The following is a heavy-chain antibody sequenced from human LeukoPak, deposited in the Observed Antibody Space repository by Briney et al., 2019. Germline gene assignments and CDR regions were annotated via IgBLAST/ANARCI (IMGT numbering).Heavy chain of an antibody. J-gene: IGHJ4*02. Sequence: SETLSLTCAVYGGSFSGYYWSWIRQPPGKGLEWIGEINHSGSTNYNPSLKSRVTISVDTSKNQFSLKLSSVTAADTAVYYCARGRDGDYGYYFDHWGQGTLVTVSS. V-gene: IGHV4-34*01. CDR2: INHSGST. D-gene: IGHD4-17*01. CDR1: GGSFSGYY. CDR3: ARGRDGDYGYYFDH.